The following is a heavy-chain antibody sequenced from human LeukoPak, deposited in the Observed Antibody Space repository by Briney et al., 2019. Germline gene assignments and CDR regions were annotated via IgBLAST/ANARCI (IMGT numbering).Heavy chain of an antibody. V-gene: IGHV4-61*01. CDR3: ARSFGSGSYFFDY. CDR1: GGSVSSGSYY. J-gene: IGHJ4*02. D-gene: IGHD3-10*01. CDR2: IYYSGST. Sequence: PPETLSLTCTVSGGSVSSGSYYWSWIRQPPGKGLEWIGYIYYSGSTNYNPSLKSRVTISVDTSRNQSSLKLSSVTAADTAVYYCARSFGSGSYFFDYWGQGTLVTVSS.